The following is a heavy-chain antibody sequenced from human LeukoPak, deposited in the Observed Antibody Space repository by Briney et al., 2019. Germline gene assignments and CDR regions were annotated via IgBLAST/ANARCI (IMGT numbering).Heavy chain of an antibody. J-gene: IGHJ4*02. CDR3: ARDRDPLAYCGGDCYYLFDY. CDR2: INPNSGGT. D-gene: IGHD2-21*02. Sequence: ASVKVSCKASGYTFSAYYIHWVRQAPGQGLEWMGWINPNSGGTNYAQKFQGRVTMTRDTSISTAYMELSRLRSDDTAVYYCARDRDPLAYCGGDCYYLFDYWGQGTLVTVSS. CDR1: GYTFSAYY. V-gene: IGHV1-2*02.